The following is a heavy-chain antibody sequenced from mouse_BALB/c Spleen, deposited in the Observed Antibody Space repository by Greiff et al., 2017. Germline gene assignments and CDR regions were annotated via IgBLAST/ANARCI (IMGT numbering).Heavy chain of an antibody. D-gene: IGHD4-1*01. CDR1: GFTFSSFA. CDR2: ISSGGST. J-gene: IGHJ2*01. CDR3: AREGTGFDY. V-gene: IGHV5-6-5*01. Sequence: EVKLMESGGGLVKPGGSLKLSCAASGFTFSSFAMSWVRQTPEKRLEWVASISSGGSTYYPDSVKGRFTISRDNARNILYLQMSSLRSEDTAMYYCAREGTGFDYWGQGTTLTVSS.